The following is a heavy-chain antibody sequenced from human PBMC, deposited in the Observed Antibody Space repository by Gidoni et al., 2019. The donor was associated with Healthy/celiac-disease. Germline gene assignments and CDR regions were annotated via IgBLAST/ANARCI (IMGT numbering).Heavy chain of an antibody. J-gene: IGHJ4*02. Sequence: QLQLQESGPGLVKPSETLSLTCTVSGGSISSSSYYWGWIRQPPGKGLEWIGSIYYSGSTYYNPSLKSRVTISVDTSKNQFSLKLSSVTAADTAVYYCARMGISTRLPPDYWGQGTLVTVSS. V-gene: IGHV4-39*01. D-gene: IGHD6-13*01. CDR3: ARMGISTRLPPDY. CDR2: IYYSGST. CDR1: GGSISSSSYY.